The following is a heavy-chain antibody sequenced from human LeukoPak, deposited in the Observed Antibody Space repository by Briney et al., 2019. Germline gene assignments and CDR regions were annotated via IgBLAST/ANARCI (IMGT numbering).Heavy chain of an antibody. J-gene: IGHJ6*02. D-gene: IGHD6-19*01. V-gene: IGHV6-1*01. Sequence: SQTLSLTCAISGDSVSSNSAAWNWIRQSPSRGLEWLGRTYYRSKWYNDYAVSVKSRITINPDTSKNQFSLQLNPVTPEDTAVYYCARDGRYSSGWWLKGMDVWGQGTTVTVSS. CDR1: GDSVSSNSAA. CDR3: ARDGRYSSGWWLKGMDV. CDR2: TYYRSKWYN.